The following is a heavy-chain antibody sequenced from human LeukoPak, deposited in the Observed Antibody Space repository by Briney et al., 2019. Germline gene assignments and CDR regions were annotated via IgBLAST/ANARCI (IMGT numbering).Heavy chain of an antibody. CDR3: ARDQGGGSFYYYYGMDV. V-gene: IGHV4-59*12. J-gene: IGHJ6*02. D-gene: IGHD2-15*01. Sequence: SETLSLTCTVSGGSISSYYWSWIRQPPGKGLGWIGYFYYSGSTYYNPPLKSRVTISVDTSKNQFSLKLSSVTAADTAVYYCARDQGGGSFYYYYGMDVWGQGTTVTVSS. CDR2: FYYSGST. CDR1: GGSISSYY.